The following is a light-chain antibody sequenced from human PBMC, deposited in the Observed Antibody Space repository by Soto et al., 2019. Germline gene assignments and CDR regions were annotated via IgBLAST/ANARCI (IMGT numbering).Light chain of an antibody. Sequence: DIQMTQSPSSLSASVGDRVTITCRASQSISTSLNWYQQKPGKAPDLLIYAAFNLQSGVPSRFSGSGSGTDFTLTISSLQPDDFATYYCQQSYSSPHMYTFGQGTKLELK. J-gene: IGKJ2*01. CDR2: AAF. CDR3: QQSYSSPHMYT. CDR1: QSISTS. V-gene: IGKV1-39*01.